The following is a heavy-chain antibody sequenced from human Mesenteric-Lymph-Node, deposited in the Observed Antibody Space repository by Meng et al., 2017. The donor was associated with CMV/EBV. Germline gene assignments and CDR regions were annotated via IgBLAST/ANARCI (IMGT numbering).Heavy chain of an antibody. CDR1: GFTFSSYG. CDR2: INWNGGRI. Sequence: GGSLRLSCAASGFTFSSYGMHWVRQAPGKGLEWVSSINWNGGRIGYGDSVKGRFTISRDTAKDSVYLQMNSLRPEDTALYYCGRDFWSGYYTGVGNYWGRGTLVTVSS. J-gene: IGHJ4*02. V-gene: IGHV3-9*01. CDR3: GRDFWSGYYTGVGNY. D-gene: IGHD3-3*01.